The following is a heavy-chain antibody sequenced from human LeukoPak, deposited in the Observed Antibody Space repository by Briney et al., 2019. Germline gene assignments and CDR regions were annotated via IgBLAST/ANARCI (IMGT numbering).Heavy chain of an antibody. J-gene: IGHJ4*02. CDR3: ARGDIAARYYFDY. CDR1: GFTFSSYA. Sequence: HPGGSLRLSCAASGFTFSSYAMSWVRQAPGKGLEWVSAISGSGGSTYYADSVKGRFTISRDNSKNTLYLQMNSLRAEDTAVYYCARGDIAARYYFDYWGQGILVTVSS. D-gene: IGHD6-6*01. CDR2: ISGSGGST. V-gene: IGHV3-23*01.